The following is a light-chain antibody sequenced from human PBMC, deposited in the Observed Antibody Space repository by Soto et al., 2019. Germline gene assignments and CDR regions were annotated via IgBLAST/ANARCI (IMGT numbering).Light chain of an antibody. V-gene: IGKV1-5*01. CDR1: QSISSW. CDR3: QQYHSYSRA. J-gene: IGKJ1*01. CDR2: DAS. Sequence: DIQMTQSPSTLSTSVGDRVTITCRASQSISSWLAWYQQKPGKAPKLLIYDASSLESGVPSRFSGSGSGTEFTLTISSLQPDDFATYYCQQYHSYSRAFGHGTKVDIK.